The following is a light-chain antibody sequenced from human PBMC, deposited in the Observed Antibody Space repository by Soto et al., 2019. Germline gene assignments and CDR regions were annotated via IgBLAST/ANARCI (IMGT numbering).Light chain of an antibody. CDR3: MQALQTPLT. V-gene: IGKV2-28*01. CDR1: QSLLHSNGYTY. J-gene: IGKJ3*01. Sequence: DIVMTQSPLPLPVTPGEPASISCRSSQSLLHSNGYTYLDWYLQKPGQSPQLLIYWGSNRASGVPDRFSGSGSGTDFTLKISRVEAEDVGVYYCMQALQTPLTFGPGTKVDIK. CDR2: WGS.